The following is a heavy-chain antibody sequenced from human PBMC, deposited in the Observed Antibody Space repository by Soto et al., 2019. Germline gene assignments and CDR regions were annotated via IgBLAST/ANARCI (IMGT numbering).Heavy chain of an antibody. V-gene: IGHV4-59*01. Sequence: SEPLSLTCTVSGGSLSSYYWSWIRQPPGKGLEWIGYIYYSGSTNYTPSLKSRVTISVATSTAQFSLKLSSVTAAATAVYYCAGVSLGATHDAFDIWGQGTMVTVSS. J-gene: IGHJ3*02. CDR1: GGSLSSYY. CDR3: AGVSLGATHDAFDI. CDR2: IYYSGST. D-gene: IGHD3-16*01.